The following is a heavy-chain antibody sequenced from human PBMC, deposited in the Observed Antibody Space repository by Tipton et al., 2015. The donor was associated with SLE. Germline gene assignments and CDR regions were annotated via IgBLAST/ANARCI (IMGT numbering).Heavy chain of an antibody. J-gene: IGHJ4*02. CDR3: AREISGGETY. V-gene: IGHV4-39*02. CDR2: IFFTGNT. CDR1: VGSIVSSTYY. D-gene: IGHD3-10*01. Sequence: LRLSCTVFVGSIVSSTYYWVWIRQPPGKGLEWVGSIFFTGNTYYNPSLKSRVSISVDTSKNQFSLMVSSVTAADTAVYYCAREISGGETYWGQGTLVNVTS.